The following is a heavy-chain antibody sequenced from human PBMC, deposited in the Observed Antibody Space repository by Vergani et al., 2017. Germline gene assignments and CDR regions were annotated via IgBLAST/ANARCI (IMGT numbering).Heavy chain of an antibody. CDR1: GLTFSNYS. D-gene: IGHD1-20*01. J-gene: IGHJ6*03. CDR3: ARDLTGIRYDGFYMDV. Sequence: EVQLVESGGGLVQPGGSLRLSCAASGLTFSNYSMNWVRQAPGKGLEWVSSIDSSSTYLYYADSLKGRFTISRDNAKNSLYLQMNSLRVEDTAVYFCARDLTGIRYDGFYMDVWGKGTTVTVSS. V-gene: IGHV3-21*01. CDR2: IDSSSTYL.